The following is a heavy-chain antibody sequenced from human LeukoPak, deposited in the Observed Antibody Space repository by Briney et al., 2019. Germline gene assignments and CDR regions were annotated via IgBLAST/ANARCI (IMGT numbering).Heavy chain of an antibody. V-gene: IGHV3-53*01. J-gene: IGHJ6*02. CDR2: IYSGGST. Sequence: GGSLRLSCAASGFTVSSNYMSWVRQTPGKGLAWVSVIYSGGSTYYADSVKGRFTISRDNSKNTLYLQMNSLRAEDTAVYYCAREPYYYYGMDVWGQGTTVTVSS. CDR3: AREPYYYYGMDV. CDR1: GFTVSSNY.